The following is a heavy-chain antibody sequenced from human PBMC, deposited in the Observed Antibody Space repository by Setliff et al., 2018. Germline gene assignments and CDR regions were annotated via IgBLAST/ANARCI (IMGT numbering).Heavy chain of an antibody. V-gene: IGHV4-39*07. CDR3: ASTTYGYSYDY. Sequence: SETLSLTCTVSGGSISSSSYYWVWIRQPPGKGLEWIGNILYSGSTYYNPSLKSRVTISIDTSKNQFSLKLSSVTAADTAVYFCASTTYGYSYDYWGQGTLVTVSS. CDR1: GGSISSSSYY. D-gene: IGHD5-18*01. CDR2: ILYSGST. J-gene: IGHJ4*02.